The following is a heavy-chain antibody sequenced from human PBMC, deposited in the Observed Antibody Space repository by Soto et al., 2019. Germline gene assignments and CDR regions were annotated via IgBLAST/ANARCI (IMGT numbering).Heavy chain of an antibody. CDR2: ISGSGGST. Sequence: PGGSLRLSCAASGFTFSSYAMSWVRQAPGKGLEWVSAISGSGGSTYYADSVKGRFTISRDNSKNTLYRQMNSLRAEDTAVYYCAGGEGIVFPYYYYGMDVWGQGTTVTVSS. J-gene: IGHJ6*02. CDR3: AGGEGIVFPYYYYGMDV. D-gene: IGHD2-15*01. V-gene: IGHV3-23*01. CDR1: GFTFSSYA.